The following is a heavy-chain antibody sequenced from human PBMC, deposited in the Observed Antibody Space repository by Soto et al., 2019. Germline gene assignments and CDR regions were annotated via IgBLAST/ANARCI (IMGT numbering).Heavy chain of an antibody. CDR1: GGSITSSGYY. J-gene: IGHJ4*02. V-gene: IGHV4-39*01. D-gene: IGHD3-22*01. CDR2: IYYSGRT. CDR3: ASRHTYYYDSSRYSPMEFDSDH. Sequence: PSETLSLTCTVSGGSITSSGYYWSWIRQSPGKGLEWIGSIYYSGRTYYNPSLKSRVALSVDTPMNQFSLKLSSVTAADTAVYYCASRHTYYYDSSRYSPMEFDSDHWGKGTLVTVSS.